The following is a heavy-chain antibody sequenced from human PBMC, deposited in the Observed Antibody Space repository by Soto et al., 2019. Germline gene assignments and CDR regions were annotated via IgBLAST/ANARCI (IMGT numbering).Heavy chain of an antibody. CDR2: ISYDESNK. V-gene: IGHV3-30-3*01. CDR1: GFTFSSYP. D-gene: IGHD4-4*01. CDR3: AREQYGWFDP. Sequence: QVQLVASGGGVVQPGGSLRLSCAGSGFTFSSYPMHWIRQAPGKGLEWVAFISYDESNKYYADSVKGRLTISRDNPKNTLYLQMNSLSPEDTAVYYCAREQYGWFDPWGQGTLVTVSS. J-gene: IGHJ5*02.